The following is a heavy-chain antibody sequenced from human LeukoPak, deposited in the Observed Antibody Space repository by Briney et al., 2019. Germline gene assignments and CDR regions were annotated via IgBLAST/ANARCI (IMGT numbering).Heavy chain of an antibody. J-gene: IGHJ4*02. CDR1: RFTFSNYG. Sequence: PGGSLRLSCAASRFTFSNYGMSWVRQAPRKGLEWVSGISGSGGSTYYADSVKGRFTISRDNSKNTLSLQMNSLRAEDTAVYYCAKDSWDIVVVMTGYFDYWGQGTLVTVSS. CDR3: AKDSWDIVVVMTGYFDY. CDR2: ISGSGGST. V-gene: IGHV3-23*01. D-gene: IGHD2-2*01.